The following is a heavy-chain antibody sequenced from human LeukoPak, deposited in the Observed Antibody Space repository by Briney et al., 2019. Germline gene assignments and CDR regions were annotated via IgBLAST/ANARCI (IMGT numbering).Heavy chain of an antibody. J-gene: IGHJ4*02. CDR2: IRYDGTNK. CDR3: AKSPDSRGPINFDY. CDR1: GFTFSSYG. Sequence: GGSLRLSCAASGFTFSSYGMHWVRQAPGKGLEWVAFIRYDGTNKYYADSVKGRFTISRDNSKNTLYLQMNSLRAEDTAVYYCAKSPDSRGPINFDYWGQGTLVTVSS. V-gene: IGHV3-30*02.